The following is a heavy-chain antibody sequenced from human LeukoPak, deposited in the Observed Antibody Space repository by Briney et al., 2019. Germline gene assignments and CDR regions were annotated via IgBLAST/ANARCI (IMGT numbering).Heavy chain of an antibody. Sequence: SETLSLTCAVYGRSFSGYYWSWIRQPPGKGLEWIGEINHSGSTNYNPSLKSRVTISVDTSKNQFSLKLSSVTAADTAVYYCARVIQLWSYYYYYMDVWGKGTTVTVSS. D-gene: IGHD5-18*01. CDR2: INHSGST. V-gene: IGHV4-34*01. CDR3: ARVIQLWSYYYYYMDV. J-gene: IGHJ6*03. CDR1: GRSFSGYY.